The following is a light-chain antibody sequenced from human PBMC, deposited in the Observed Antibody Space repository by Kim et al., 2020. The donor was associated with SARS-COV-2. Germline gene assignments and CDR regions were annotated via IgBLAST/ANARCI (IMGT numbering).Light chain of an antibody. Sequence: EIVLTQSPGTLSLSPGERATLSCRASQSVSSSYLGWYQQKPGQATRLVIYGASSRAPGIPDRFSGSGSGTDFTLTISRLEPEDFAVYYCQQYDSSPWTFGQGTKVDIK. CDR2: GAS. J-gene: IGKJ1*01. CDR3: QQYDSSPWT. CDR1: QSVSSSY. V-gene: IGKV3-20*01.